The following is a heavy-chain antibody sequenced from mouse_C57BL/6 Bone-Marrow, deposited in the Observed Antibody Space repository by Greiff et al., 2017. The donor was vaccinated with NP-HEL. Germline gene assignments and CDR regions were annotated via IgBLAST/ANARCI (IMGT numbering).Heavy chain of an antibody. CDR1: GYAFSSSW. Sequence: VQLQQSGPELVKPGASVKISCKASGYAFSSSWMNWVKQRPGKGLEWIGRIYPGDGDTNYNGKFKGKATLTADKSSSTAYMQLSSLTSEDSAVYVCARSLHYYGSSYGYFDVWGTGTTVTVSS. V-gene: IGHV1-82*01. D-gene: IGHD1-1*01. CDR3: ARSLHYYGSSYGYFDV. CDR2: IYPGDGDT. J-gene: IGHJ1*03.